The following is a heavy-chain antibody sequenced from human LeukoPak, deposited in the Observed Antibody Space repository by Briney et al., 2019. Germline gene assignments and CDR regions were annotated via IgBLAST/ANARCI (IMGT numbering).Heavy chain of an antibody. V-gene: IGHV4-34*01. J-gene: IGHJ5*02. CDR1: GGSFSGYY. D-gene: IGHD1-26*01. CDR3: ASYSGSYGGWFDP. Sequence: PSETLSLTCAVYGGSFSGYYWSWIRQPPGKGLEWIGEINHSGSTNYNPSLKSRVTISVDTSKNQFSLKLSSVTAADTAVYYCASYSGSYGGWFDPWGQGTLVTVSS. CDR2: INHSGST.